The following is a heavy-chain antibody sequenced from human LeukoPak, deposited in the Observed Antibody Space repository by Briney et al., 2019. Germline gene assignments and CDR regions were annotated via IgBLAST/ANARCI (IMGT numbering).Heavy chain of an antibody. Sequence: SQTLSLTCTVSGGSISSGDYYWSWIRQPPGKGLEWIGYIYYSGSTYYNPSLKSRVTISVDTSKNQFSLKLSSVTAADTAVYYCARAGYSSSWDPPRNFDYWGQGTLVTVSS. V-gene: IGHV4-30-4*01. J-gene: IGHJ4*02. CDR3: ARAGYSSSWDPPRNFDY. CDR2: IYYSGST. CDR1: GGSISSGDYY. D-gene: IGHD6-13*01.